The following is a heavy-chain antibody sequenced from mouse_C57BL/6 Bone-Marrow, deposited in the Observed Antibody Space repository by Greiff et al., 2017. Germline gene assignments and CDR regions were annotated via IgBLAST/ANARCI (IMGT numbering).Heavy chain of an antibody. V-gene: IGHV1-55*01. Sequence: QVQLQQPGAELVKPGASVKMSCKASGYTFTSYWITWVKQRPGQGLEWIGDIYPGSGSPNYNEKFKSKATLNVDPSSSTDYMQLSSLTSEDSAVYYCARPYYSNYWYFDVWGTGTTVTVSS. J-gene: IGHJ1*03. CDR1: GYTFTSYW. CDR2: IYPGSGSP. D-gene: IGHD2-5*01. CDR3: ARPYYSNYWYFDV.